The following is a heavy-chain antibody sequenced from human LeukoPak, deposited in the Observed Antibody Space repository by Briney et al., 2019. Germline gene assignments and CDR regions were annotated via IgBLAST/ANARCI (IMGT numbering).Heavy chain of an antibody. CDR2: ISPKSGRG. CDR3: ARDAVTDYYWWFVP. V-gene: IGHV1-18*04. J-gene: IGHJ5*02. D-gene: IGHD3-9*01. Sequence: GASVKVSYKASGYTFSNYAISWVRQAPGQGLEWMGWISPKSGRGSYANNFQGRVTMTTDTSTSTVYMELTSLTSDDTAVYYCARDAVTDYYWWFVPWGQGTLVTVSS. CDR1: GYTFSNYA.